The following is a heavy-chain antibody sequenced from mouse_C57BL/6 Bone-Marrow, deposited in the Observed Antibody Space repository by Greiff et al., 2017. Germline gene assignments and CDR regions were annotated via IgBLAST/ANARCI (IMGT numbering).Heavy chain of an antibody. CDR3: ARGWCFFDY. D-gene: IGHD1-1*02. CDR1: GYTFTDYN. V-gene: IGHV1-22*01. Sequence: VQLQQSGPELVKPGASVKMSCKASGYTFTDYNMPWVKQSPGKSLEWIGYINPNNGGTSYTQRFKGKATLTVNKSSSTAYMELRSLTSEDSAVYYCARGWCFFDYGGQGTTLTVSS. CDR2: INPNNGGT. J-gene: IGHJ2*01.